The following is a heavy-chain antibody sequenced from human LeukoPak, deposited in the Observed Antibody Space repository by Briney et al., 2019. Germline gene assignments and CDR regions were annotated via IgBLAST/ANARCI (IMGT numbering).Heavy chain of an antibody. CDR2: IYHSGST. CDR1: GGSISSGGYY. D-gene: IGHD3-22*01. Sequence: SETLSLTCTVSGGSISSGGYYWSWIRQPPGKGLEWIGYIYHSGSTYYNPSLKSRVTISVDRSKNQFSLKLSSVTAADTAVYYCARDPRSIYDSGDYWGQGTLVTVSS. CDR3: ARDPRSIYDSGDY. J-gene: IGHJ4*02. V-gene: IGHV4-30-2*01.